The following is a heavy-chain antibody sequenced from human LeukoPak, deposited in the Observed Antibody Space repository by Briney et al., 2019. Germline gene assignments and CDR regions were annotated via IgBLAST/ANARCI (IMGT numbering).Heavy chain of an antibody. Sequence: VKVSCKASGGTFGSYAISWVRQAPGQGLEWMGRIIPILGIANYAQKFQGRVTITADKSTSTAYMELSSLRSEDTAVYYCARDRNWGIAPAGTYDYWGQGTLVTVSS. CDR1: GGTFGSYA. D-gene: IGHD6-13*01. CDR2: IIPILGIA. J-gene: IGHJ4*02. V-gene: IGHV1-69*10. CDR3: ARDRNWGIAPAGTYDY.